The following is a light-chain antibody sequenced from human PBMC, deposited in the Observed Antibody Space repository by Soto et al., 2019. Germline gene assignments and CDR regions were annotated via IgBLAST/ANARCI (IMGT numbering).Light chain of an antibody. J-gene: IGLJ1*01. Sequence: QSLLCHPSSVSVSPGQSNTISFPGNKSDVGSYNYVSWYQQHTGKPPKLMIYDVSNRPSGVSNRFSGSKSGNTASLTISGLQADDEADFYCSSYTSNNTLVFGTGTKVTVL. CDR3: SSYTSNNTLV. V-gene: IGLV2-14*01. CDR1: KSDVGSYNY. CDR2: DVS.